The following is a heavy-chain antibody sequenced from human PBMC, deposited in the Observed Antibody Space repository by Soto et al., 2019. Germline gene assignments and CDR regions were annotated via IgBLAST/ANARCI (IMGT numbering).Heavy chain of an antibody. CDR2: IYYSGST. D-gene: IGHD4-17*01. J-gene: IGHJ4*01. Sequence: SETLSLTCTVSGGSISSGDYYWSWIRQPPGKGLEWIGYIYYSGSTYYNPSLKSRVTISVDTSKNQFSLKLSSVTAADTAAYYCARKTGDYGPFDYWGQGTLVTVSS. CDR1: GGSISSGDYY. V-gene: IGHV4-30-4*01. CDR3: ARKTGDYGPFDY.